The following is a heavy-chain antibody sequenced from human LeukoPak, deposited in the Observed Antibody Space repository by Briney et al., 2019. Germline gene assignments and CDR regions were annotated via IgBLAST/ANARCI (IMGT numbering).Heavy chain of an antibody. D-gene: IGHD5-18*01. CDR2: INPNSGGT. CDR1: GYTFTGYY. Sequence: ASVKVSCKASGYTFTGYYMHWVRQAPGQGLEWMGWINPNSGGTNYAQKFQGRVTMTRDTSISTAYMELSRLRSDDTAVYYCARQIQLWRQDFDYWGQGTLVTVSS. V-gene: IGHV1-2*02. CDR3: ARQIQLWRQDFDY. J-gene: IGHJ4*02.